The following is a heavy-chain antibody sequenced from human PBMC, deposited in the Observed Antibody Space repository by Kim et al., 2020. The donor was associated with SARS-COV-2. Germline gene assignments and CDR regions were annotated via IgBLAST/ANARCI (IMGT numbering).Heavy chain of an antibody. CDR1: GYTFTSYA. V-gene: IGHV7-4-1*02. CDR2: INTNTGNP. D-gene: IGHD6-19*01. J-gene: IGHJ2*01. CDR3: ARSDFIAVAGDWYFDL. Sequence: ASVKVSCKASGYTFTSYAMNWVRQAPGQGLEWMGWINTNTGNPTYAQGFTGRFVFSLDTSVSTAYLQISSLKAEDTAVYYCARSDFIAVAGDWYFDLWGRGTLVTVSS.